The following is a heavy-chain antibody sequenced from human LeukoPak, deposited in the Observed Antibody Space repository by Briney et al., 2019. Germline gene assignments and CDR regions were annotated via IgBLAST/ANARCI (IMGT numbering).Heavy chain of an antibody. D-gene: IGHD1-14*01. V-gene: IGHV4-59*01. J-gene: IGHJ4*02. CDR2: IYYTGST. CDR1: GGSISSSY. Sequence: SETLSLTCTVSGGSISSSYWSWIRQPPGKGLEWIGYIYYTGSTTYNPSLKSRVTISVDTSKNQFSLKLRSVTAADTAVYYCASISHNNQSPSFDYWGQGTLVTVSS. CDR3: ASISHNNQSPSFDY.